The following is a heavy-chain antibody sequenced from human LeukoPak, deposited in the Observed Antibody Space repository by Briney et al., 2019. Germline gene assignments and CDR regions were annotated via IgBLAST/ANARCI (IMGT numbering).Heavy chain of an antibody. CDR1: GVTLSRYA. CDR2: ISPSGDST. CDR3: VRKVYYYMDV. Sequence: GGSLRLSCAASGVTLSRYAVNWVRQAPGRGLEWVSYISPSGDSTVYAESVKGQFTISRDNSKNMLYLQMDSLRAEDTAIYYCVRKVYYYMDVWSKGTAVTVS. V-gene: IGHV3-23*01. J-gene: IGHJ6*03.